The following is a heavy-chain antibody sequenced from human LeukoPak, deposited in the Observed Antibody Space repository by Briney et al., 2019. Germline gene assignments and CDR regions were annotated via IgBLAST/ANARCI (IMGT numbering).Heavy chain of an antibody. V-gene: IGHV4-39*01. Sequence: SETLSLTCTVSGDSISTSNSYWGWIRQPPGKGLEWIGSIYYSGNTYYNASLKSRVTISVDTSKNQFSLKFTSVTAADTAVYYCASITMIVVAEDAFDIWGQGTMVTVSS. J-gene: IGHJ3*02. CDR3: ASITMIVVAEDAFDI. CDR2: IYYSGNT. CDR1: GDSISTSNSY. D-gene: IGHD3-22*01.